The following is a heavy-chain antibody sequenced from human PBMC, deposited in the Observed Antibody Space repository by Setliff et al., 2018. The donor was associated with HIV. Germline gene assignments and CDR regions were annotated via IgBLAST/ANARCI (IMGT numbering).Heavy chain of an antibody. CDR2: IYTSGST. J-gene: IGHJ3*01. Sequence: ASETLSLTCTVSGDSISSSYYWTWIRQPPGKGLEWIGYIYTSGSTNYNPSLKNRVTISVDTSKNQFSLRLSSVTAADTAAYHCARGDTYYHDSSGYVKSALDCFDVWGQGTMVTVSS. CDR1: GDSISSSYY. D-gene: IGHD3-22*01. V-gene: IGHV4-4*08. CDR3: ARGDTYYHDSSGYVKSALDCFDV.